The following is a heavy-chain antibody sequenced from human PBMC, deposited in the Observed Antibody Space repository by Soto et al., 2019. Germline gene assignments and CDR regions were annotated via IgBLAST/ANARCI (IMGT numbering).Heavy chain of an antibody. CDR1: GFTFSSYS. D-gene: IGHD3-3*01. Sequence: GGSLRLSCAASGFTFSSYSMNWVRQAPGKGLEWVSSISSSSSYIYYADSVKGRFTISRDNAKNSLYLQMNSLRAEDTAVYYCAVTTALLRFLEWLFDYWGQGTLVTVSS. J-gene: IGHJ4*02. V-gene: IGHV3-21*01. CDR2: ISSSSSYI. CDR3: AVTTALLRFLEWLFDY.